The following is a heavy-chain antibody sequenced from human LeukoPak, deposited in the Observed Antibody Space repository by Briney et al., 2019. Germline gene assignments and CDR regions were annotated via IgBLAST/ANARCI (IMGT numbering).Heavy chain of an antibody. V-gene: IGHV4-59*08. Sequence: PSETLSLTCTVSGGSISSYYWSWIRQPPGKGLEWIGYIYNSGTINYNPSLKSRVTISVDTSKNQFSLKLSSVTAADTAVYYCARHEKLGQFDYWGQGTLVTVSS. CDR3: ARHEKLGQFDY. CDR2: IYNSGTI. J-gene: IGHJ4*02. CDR1: GGSISSYY. D-gene: IGHD3-10*01.